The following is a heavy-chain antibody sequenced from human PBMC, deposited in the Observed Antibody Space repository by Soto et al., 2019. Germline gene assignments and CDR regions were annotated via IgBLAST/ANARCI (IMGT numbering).Heavy chain of an antibody. D-gene: IGHD6-6*01. CDR1: GYTFTSYG. V-gene: IGHV1-18*01. CDR3: ARGGSSSEKEENWFDP. J-gene: IGHJ5*02. CDR2: ISAYNGNT. Sequence: ASVKGSCKASGYTFTSYGISWVRQAPGQGLEWMGWISAYNGNTNYAQKLQGRVTMTTDTSTSTAYMELRSLRSDDTAVYYCARGGSSSEKEENWFDPWGQGTLVTVSS.